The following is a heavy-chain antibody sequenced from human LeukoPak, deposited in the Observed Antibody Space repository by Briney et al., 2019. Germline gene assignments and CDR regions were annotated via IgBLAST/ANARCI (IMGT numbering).Heavy chain of an antibody. CDR1: GGSISSSSYY. J-gene: IGHJ4*02. CDR2: IYYSGST. Sequence: PSETLSLTCTVSGGSISSSSYYWGWIRQPPGKGLEWIGSIYYSGSTYYNPSLKSRVTISVDTSKNQFSLKLSSVTAADTAVYYCARKESGSGYYRAFDYWGQGTLVTVSS. CDR3: ARKESGSGYYRAFDY. V-gene: IGHV4-39*01. D-gene: IGHD3-3*01.